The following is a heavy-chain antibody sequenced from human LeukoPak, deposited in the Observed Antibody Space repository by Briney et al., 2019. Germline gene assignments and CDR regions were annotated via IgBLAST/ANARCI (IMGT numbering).Heavy chain of an antibody. D-gene: IGHD2-2*01. Sequence: GASVRVSCKASGGTLSSYAVSWVRQAPGHGVEWMGRIIPILGIANYAQKFQGRVTITADKSTSTAHMELSSLRSEDTAVYYCASLAMPLDLWGRGTLVTVSS. J-gene: IGHJ2*01. CDR2: IIPILGIA. CDR3: ASLAMPLDL. CDR1: GGTLSSYA. V-gene: IGHV1-69*04.